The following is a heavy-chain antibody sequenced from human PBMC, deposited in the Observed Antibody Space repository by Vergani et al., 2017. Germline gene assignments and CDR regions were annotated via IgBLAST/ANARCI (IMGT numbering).Heavy chain of an antibody. J-gene: IGHJ2*01. D-gene: IGHD2-21*01. CDR2: IHNRGKT. Sequence: QVRLEESGPGLVKPSETLSLTCSVSGYSIGSGFYWAWIRQSPGEGLQWLTSIHNRGKTYHNPSLKSRVSVPLDTSKKRFSLNLTSVTATDTAVYYCARSQGDYWYCDLWGPGSLVTVSS. CDR3: ARSQGDYWYCDL. V-gene: IGHV4-38-2*01. CDR1: GYSIGSGFY.